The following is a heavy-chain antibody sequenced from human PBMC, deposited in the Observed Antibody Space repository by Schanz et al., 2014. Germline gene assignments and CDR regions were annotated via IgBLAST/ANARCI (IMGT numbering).Heavy chain of an antibody. CDR3: ARDFHGYGPHLDY. CDR2: ISGGGGTT. V-gene: IGHV3-23*01. J-gene: IGHJ4*02. D-gene: IGHD5-12*01. Sequence: EVQLLESGGGLVQPGGSLRLSCAASGFTFSSYAMSWVRQAPGKGLEWVSAISGGGGTTYYADSVKGRFTVSRDNSKNTLYLQLNSLRAEDTAVYYCARDFHGYGPHLDYWGQGSLVTVSS. CDR1: GFTFSSYA.